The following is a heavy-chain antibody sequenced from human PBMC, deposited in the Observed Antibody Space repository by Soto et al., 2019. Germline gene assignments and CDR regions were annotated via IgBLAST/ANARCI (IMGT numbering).Heavy chain of an antibody. CDR3: TTEERITIFGVVIESDY. CDR1: GFTFSNAW. V-gene: IGHV3-15*07. D-gene: IGHD3-3*01. CDR2: IKSKTDGGTT. J-gene: IGHJ4*02. Sequence: EVQLVESGGGLVKPGGSLRLSCAASGFTFSNAWMNWVRQAPGKGLERVGRIKSKTDGGTTDYAAPVKGRFTISRDDSKNTLYLQMNSLKTEDTAVYYCTTEERITIFGVVIESDYWGQGTLVTVSS.